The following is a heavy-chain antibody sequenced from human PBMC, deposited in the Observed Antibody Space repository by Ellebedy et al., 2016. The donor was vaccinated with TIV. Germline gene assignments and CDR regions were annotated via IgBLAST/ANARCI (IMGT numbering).Heavy chain of an antibody. D-gene: IGHD3-16*01. V-gene: IGHV1-69*13. Sequence: AASVKVSCKASGGTFSNYAISWARQAPGQGLEWMGEITPIFGKANYAQNFQGRVTITADESTSTAYMELSGLRSEDTAVYYCARDDFGYYHYKWFDPWGQGTLVTVSS. CDR3: ARDDFGYYHYKWFDP. CDR1: GGTFSNYA. J-gene: IGHJ5*02. CDR2: ITPIFGKA.